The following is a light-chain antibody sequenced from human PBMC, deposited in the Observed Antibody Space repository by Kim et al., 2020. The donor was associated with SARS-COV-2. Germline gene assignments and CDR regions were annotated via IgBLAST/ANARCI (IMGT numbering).Light chain of an antibody. V-gene: IGKV3-20*01. J-gene: IGKJ4*01. CDR2: GAS. CDR3: QQYGSSGGLT. Sequence: EIVLTQSPGPLSLSPGERATLSCRASQSVSSSYLAWYQQKPGQAPRLLIYGASSRATGIPDRFSGSGSGTDFTLTISRLEPEDFAVYYCQQYGSSGGLTFGGGTKVDIK. CDR1: QSVSSSY.